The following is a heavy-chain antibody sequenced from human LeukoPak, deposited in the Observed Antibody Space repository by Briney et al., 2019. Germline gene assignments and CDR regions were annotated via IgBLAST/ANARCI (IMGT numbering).Heavy chain of an antibody. CDR2: MSPNSGNT. Sequence: GASVKVSCKASGYTFTSYDINWVRQATGQGLEWMGWMSPNSGNTGYAQKFQGRVTMTRNTSISTAYMELSSLRSEDTAVYYCARGGSIAARSARDYYYYYYMDVWGKGTTVTVSS. J-gene: IGHJ6*03. CDR3: ARGGSIAARSARDYYYYYYMDV. CDR1: GYTFTSYD. V-gene: IGHV1-8*01. D-gene: IGHD6-6*01.